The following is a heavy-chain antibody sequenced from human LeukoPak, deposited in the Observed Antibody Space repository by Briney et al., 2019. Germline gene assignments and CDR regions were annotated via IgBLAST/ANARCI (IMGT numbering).Heavy chain of an antibody. CDR3: AREGELLFDY. D-gene: IGHD1-26*01. CDR2: ISYDGSNR. CDR1: GFTFSSYA. Sequence: GGSLRLSCAASGFTFSSYAMHWVRQAPGKGLEWVAVISYDGSNRYYADSVKGRFTISRDNSKNALYLQMNSLRAEDTAVYYCAREGELLFDYWGQGTLVTVSS. V-gene: IGHV3-30-3*01. J-gene: IGHJ4*02.